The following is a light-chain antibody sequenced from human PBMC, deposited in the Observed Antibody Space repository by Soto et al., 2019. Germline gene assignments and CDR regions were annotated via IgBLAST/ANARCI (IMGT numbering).Light chain of an antibody. CDR2: DVN. V-gene: IGLV2-11*01. J-gene: IGLJ1*01. CDR1: STDVGAYNF. CDR3: CSYAGSYIYV. Sequence: QSALTQPRSLSGSPGQSVTISCTGGSTDVGAYNFVSWYQRRPGEAPKLMIFDVNRRPSGVPDRFSGSKSGSTASLTISGLQAEDEADYYCCSYAGSYIYVFGSGTQLTVL.